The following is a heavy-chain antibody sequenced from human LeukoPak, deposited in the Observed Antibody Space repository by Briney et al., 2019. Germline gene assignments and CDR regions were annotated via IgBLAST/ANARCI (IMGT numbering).Heavy chain of an antibody. CDR3: ARYSSSSFDY. J-gene: IGHJ4*02. Sequence: TASETLSLTCTVSGGSISSSSYYWGWIRQPPGKGLEWLGSIYYSGSTYYNPSLKSRVTISVDTSKNEFSLKLSSVTAADTAVYYCARYSSSSFDYWGQGTLVTVSS. V-gene: IGHV4-39*01. CDR1: GGSISSSSYY. CDR2: IYYSGST. D-gene: IGHD6-6*01.